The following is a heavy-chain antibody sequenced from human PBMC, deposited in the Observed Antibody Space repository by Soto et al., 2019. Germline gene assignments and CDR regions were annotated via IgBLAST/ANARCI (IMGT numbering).Heavy chain of an antibody. CDR2: IYYSGST. Sequence: SETLSLTCTVSGDSISSGGYYWSWSRQHPGKGLEWIGYIYYSGSTYYNPSLKSRVTISVDTSKNQFSLKLSSVTAADTAVYYCASILAINYYGMDVWGQGTTVTVSS. CDR1: GDSISSGGYY. V-gene: IGHV4-31*03. CDR3: ASILAINYYGMDV. J-gene: IGHJ6*02. D-gene: IGHD1-26*01.